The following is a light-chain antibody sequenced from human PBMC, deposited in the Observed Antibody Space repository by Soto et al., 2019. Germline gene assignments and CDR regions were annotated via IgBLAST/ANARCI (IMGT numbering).Light chain of an antibody. V-gene: IGLV2-23*01. CDR1: SSDVGSYNL. J-gene: IGLJ1*01. CDR2: EGS. Sequence: QSVLTQPASVSGSPGQSITISCTGTSSDVGSYNLVSWYQQHPGKAPEIMIYEGSKRPSGVSNRFSASKSGNTASLTISGLQAEDEADYYCCSYAGSYVFGTGTKLTVL. CDR3: CSYAGSYV.